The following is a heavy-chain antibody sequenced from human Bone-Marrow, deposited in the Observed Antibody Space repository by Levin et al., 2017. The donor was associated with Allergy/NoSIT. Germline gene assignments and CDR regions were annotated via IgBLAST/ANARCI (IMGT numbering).Heavy chain of an antibody. J-gene: IGHJ4*01. CDR3: ARSPGFHDRGAYHYRFDF. CDR2: VFISVIT. Sequence: SETLSLTCTVAGGSISNYYWSWIRQSPGKGLEWIGNVFISVITNYNPSLKHRVSISIDASRKQFSLKLNSVTAADTAMYYCARSPGFHDRGAYHYRFDFWGLGTLVTVTS. CDR1: GGSISNYY. V-gene: IGHV4-59*01. D-gene: IGHD3-22*01.